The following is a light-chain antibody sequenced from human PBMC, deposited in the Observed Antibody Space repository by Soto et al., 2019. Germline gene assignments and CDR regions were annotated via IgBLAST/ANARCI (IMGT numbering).Light chain of an antibody. CDR3: QQYSSTPPT. J-gene: IGKJ3*01. CDR1: QSVLYSSTNKNY. Sequence: DIVMTQSPDSLAVSLGERATINCKSSQSVLYSSTNKNYLAWYQQKPGQPPKLLIYWASTRESGVPDRFSGSGSGTDFTLTISSLHAEDGAVYYCQQYSSTPPTFGPGTKVDIK. V-gene: IGKV4-1*01. CDR2: WAS.